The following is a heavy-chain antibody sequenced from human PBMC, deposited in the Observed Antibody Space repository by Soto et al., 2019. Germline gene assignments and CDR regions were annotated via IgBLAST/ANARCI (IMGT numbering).Heavy chain of an antibody. CDR2: ISAYNGNT. CDR1: GYTFTSYG. J-gene: IGHJ1*01. D-gene: IGHD3-22*01. Sequence: QVQLVQSGAEVKKPGASVKVSCKASGYTFTSYGISWVRQAPGQGLEGRGWISAYNGNTNYAQKLQGRVTMTTDTSTSTAYMELRSLRSDDTAVYYCAREGYYDSSGYYYAEYFQHWGQGTLVTVSS. V-gene: IGHV1-18*04. CDR3: AREGYYDSSGYYYAEYFQH.